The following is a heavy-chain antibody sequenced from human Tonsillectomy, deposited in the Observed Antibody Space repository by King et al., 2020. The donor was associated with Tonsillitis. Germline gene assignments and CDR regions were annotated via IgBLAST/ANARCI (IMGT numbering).Heavy chain of an antibody. V-gene: IGHV4-59*08. CDR3: ARSPDFWSGCFMDV. CDR2: IYYSGST. D-gene: IGHD3-3*01. J-gene: IGHJ6*03. CDR1: GGSISSYY. Sequence: QLQESGPGLVKPSETLSLTCTVSGGSISSYYWSWIRQPPGKGLEWIGYIYYSGSTNYNPSLKSRVTISVDTSKNQFSLKLSSVTAADTAVYYCARSPDFWSGCFMDVWGKGTTVTVSS.